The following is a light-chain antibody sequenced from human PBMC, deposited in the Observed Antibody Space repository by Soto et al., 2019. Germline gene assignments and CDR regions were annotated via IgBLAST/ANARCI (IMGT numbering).Light chain of an antibody. CDR2: AAS. V-gene: IGKV1-8*01. CDR1: QGISSY. J-gene: IGKJ1*01. CDR3: QQYYSYPPT. Sequence: AIRMTQSPSSLSASTGDRVTITCRASQGISSYLAWYQQKPGKAPKLLIYAASILQSGVPSRFSGSGSGTDFTLTISCLQSEDFATYYCQQYYSYPPTFGQGTKVDIK.